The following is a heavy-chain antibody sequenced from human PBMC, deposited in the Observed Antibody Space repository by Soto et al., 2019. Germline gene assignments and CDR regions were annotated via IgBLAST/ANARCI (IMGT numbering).Heavy chain of an antibody. CDR3: AKERGPEVSATNVVDV. V-gene: IGHV3-48*03. J-gene: IGHJ3*01. D-gene: IGHD2-21*01. CDR2: IRHSAHI. CDR1: GFTFSNSE. Sequence: PGGSLRLSCVGSGFTFSNSEINWVRQAPGKGLEWISYIRHSAHIYYADAVKGRFTIYRDNAKNSVYLQVNSLRVEDTAVYYCAKERGPEVSATNVVDVWGQGILVTVSS.